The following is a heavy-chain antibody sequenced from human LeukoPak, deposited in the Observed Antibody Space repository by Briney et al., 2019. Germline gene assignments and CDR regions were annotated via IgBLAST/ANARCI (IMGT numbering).Heavy chain of an antibody. Sequence: GGSLRLSCAASEFTFSNYWMSWVRQAPGKGLEWVASIQKDGSQKYYLESVKGRFTISRDNAKNSLYLQMNNLRAEDTAVYYCVREASGWFVRHFDLWGRGTLVTVSS. CDR1: EFTFSNYW. V-gene: IGHV3-7*01. J-gene: IGHJ2*01. CDR3: VREASGWFVRHFDL. D-gene: IGHD6-19*01. CDR2: IQKDGSQK.